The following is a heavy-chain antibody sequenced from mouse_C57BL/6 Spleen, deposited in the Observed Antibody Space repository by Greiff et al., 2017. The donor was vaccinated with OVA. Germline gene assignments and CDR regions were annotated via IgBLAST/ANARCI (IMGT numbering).Heavy chain of an antibody. D-gene: IGHD2-13*01. J-gene: IGHJ4*01. CDR3: APPTRTDYAMDY. V-gene: IGHV1-22*01. Sequence: VQLQQSGPELVKPGASVKMSCKASGYTFTDYNMHWVKQSHGKSLEWIGYINPNNGGTSYNQKFKGKATLTVNKSSSTAYMELRSLTSEDSAVYYCAPPTRTDYAMDYWGQGTSVTVSS. CDR2: INPNNGGT. CDR1: GYTFTDYN.